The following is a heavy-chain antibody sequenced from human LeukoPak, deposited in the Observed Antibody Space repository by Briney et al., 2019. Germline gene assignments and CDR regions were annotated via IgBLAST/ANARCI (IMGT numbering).Heavy chain of an antibody. D-gene: IGHD3-10*01. V-gene: IGHV3-23*01. CDR1: GFPLRSYA. Sequence: GGSLRLSCAASGFPLRSYAKSWARQPPGKGLEWVSAVTTSGSATDYADSVKGRFTISRDNSKNTLYLQMNSLRAEDTAVYYCAKRFGETYGHFDYWGQGTLVTVSS. J-gene: IGHJ4*02. CDR2: VTTSGSAT. CDR3: AKRFGETYGHFDY.